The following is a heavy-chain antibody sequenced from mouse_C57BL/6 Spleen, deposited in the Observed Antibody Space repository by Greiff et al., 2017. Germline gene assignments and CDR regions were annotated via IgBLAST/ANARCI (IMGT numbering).Heavy chain of an antibody. D-gene: IGHD1-1*01. CDR1: GFTFSDYG. Sequence: DVKLVESGGGLVKPGGSLKLSCAASGFTFSDYGMHWVRQAPEKGLEWVAYISSGSSTIYYADTVKGRFTISRDNAKNTLFLQMTSLRSEDTAMYYCARPRYGSSSWFAYWGQGTLVTVSA. CDR3: ARPRYGSSSWFAY. CDR2: ISSGSSTI. J-gene: IGHJ3*01. V-gene: IGHV5-17*01.